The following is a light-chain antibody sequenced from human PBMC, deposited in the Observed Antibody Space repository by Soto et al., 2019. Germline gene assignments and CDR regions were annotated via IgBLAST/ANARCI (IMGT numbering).Light chain of an antibody. CDR1: SSNIGSNY. V-gene: IGLV1-47*02. CDR2: NNN. Sequence: QSVLTQPPSASGAPGQRVIISCSGSSSNIGSNYVYWSQQLPGTVPKLLMYNNNERPSGVPDRISASKSGTSASLAISGLRSEDEADYYCGAWDGRLSVYVFGTGTKVTVL. J-gene: IGLJ1*01. CDR3: GAWDGRLSVYV.